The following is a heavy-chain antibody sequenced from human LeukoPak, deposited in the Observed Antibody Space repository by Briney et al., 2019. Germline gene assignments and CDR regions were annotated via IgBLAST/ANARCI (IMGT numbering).Heavy chain of an antibody. CDR1: GFALSHYG. CDR3: ARDADTTALYWYFDL. CDR2: LWADGTRP. Sequence: PGGSLRLSCTASGFALSHYGMHWVRQAPGKGLELVALLWADGTRPSYADSVKGQFTISRDISRNTLYLQMNGLRAEDTALYYCARDADTTALYWYFDLWGRGTLVTVSS. J-gene: IGHJ2*01. D-gene: IGHD2/OR15-2a*01. V-gene: IGHV3-33*08.